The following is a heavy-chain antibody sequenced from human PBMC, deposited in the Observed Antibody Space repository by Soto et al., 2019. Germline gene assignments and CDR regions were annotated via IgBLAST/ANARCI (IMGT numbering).Heavy chain of an antibody. CDR3: VRMVRLVGATYYFDY. D-gene: IGHD1-26*01. CDR2: IYSNDEK. J-gene: IGHJ4*02. Sequence: GPTLVNPTETLTLTCSVSGFSLSDGRMAVSWIRQPPGKSLEWLAHIYSNDEKSYSTSLQRRLSISRDTSKSQVVLTMTNLDPVDTATYYCVRMVRLVGATYYFDYWGQGSLVTVSS. CDR1: GFSLSDGRMA. V-gene: IGHV2-26*01.